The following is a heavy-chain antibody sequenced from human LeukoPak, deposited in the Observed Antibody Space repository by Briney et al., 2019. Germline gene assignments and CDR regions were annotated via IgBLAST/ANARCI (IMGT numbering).Heavy chain of an antibody. J-gene: IGHJ4*02. D-gene: IGHD2-15*01. CDR3: AKGSGFSPLYYFDY. CDR2: VSGSGGST. CDR1: GFTFSSYA. V-gene: IGHV3-23*01. Sequence: PGGSLRLSCAASGFTFSSYAMSWVRQAPGKGLEWDSGVSGSGGSTYYADSVKGRFTISRDNSKNMLFLQMNSLRAEDTAVYYCAKGSGFSPLYYFDYWGQGTLVTVSS.